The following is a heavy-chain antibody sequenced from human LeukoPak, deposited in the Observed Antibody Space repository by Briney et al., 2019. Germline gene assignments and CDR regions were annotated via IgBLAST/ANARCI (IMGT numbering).Heavy chain of an antibody. V-gene: IGHV4-61*05. CDR3: ARVFDSGSQAYFYYMDV. CDR1: GGSISGSSYY. Sequence: SETLSLTCTVSGGSISGSSYYWGWIRQPPGKGLEWIGYIYSSGSTNYNPSLKSRVTMSVDTSKNQFSLKVSPVTAADTAVYYCARVFDSGSQAYFYYMDVWGKGTTVTIFS. CDR2: IYSSGST. J-gene: IGHJ6*03. D-gene: IGHD3-10*01.